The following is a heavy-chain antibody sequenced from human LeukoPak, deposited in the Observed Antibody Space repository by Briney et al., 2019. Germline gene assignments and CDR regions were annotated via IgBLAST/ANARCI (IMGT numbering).Heavy chain of an antibody. D-gene: IGHD2/OR15-2a*01. CDR2: ISGSGGST. Sequence: GGSLRLSCAASGFTFSSYAMSWVRQAPGKGLEWVSAISGSGGSTYPADSVKGRFTISRDNSKNTLYLQMGSLRAEDMAVFYCARDSNITNYYYGMDVWGQGNTVTVSS. CDR3: ARDSNITNYYYGMDV. V-gene: IGHV3-23*01. CDR1: GFTFSSYA. J-gene: IGHJ6*02.